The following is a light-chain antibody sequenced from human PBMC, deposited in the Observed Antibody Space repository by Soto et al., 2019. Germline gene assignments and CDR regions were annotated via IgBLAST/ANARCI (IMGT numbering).Light chain of an antibody. J-gene: IGKJ1*01. CDR3: QQYNNWPPWT. V-gene: IGKV3-15*01. CDR2: GAS. CDR1: QSVSSN. Sequence: EIVMTQSPATLSVSPGERATLSCRASQSVSSNLAWYQQKPGQAPRLLIYGASTRATGIPARFSGSGSGTDFTFTISSLLSEDFAVYYCQQYNNWPPWTIGQGTKVEIK.